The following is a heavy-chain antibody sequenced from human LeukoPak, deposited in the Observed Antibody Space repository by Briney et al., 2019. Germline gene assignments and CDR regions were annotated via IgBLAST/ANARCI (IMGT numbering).Heavy chain of an antibody. Sequence: SETLSLTCAVYGGSFSGYYWSWIRQPPGKGLEWIGEINHSGSTNYNPSLKSRVTISVDTPKNQFSLKLSSVTAADTAVYYCARGLGDTAMATPAFDIWGQGTMVTVSS. CDR2: INHSGST. J-gene: IGHJ3*02. D-gene: IGHD5-18*01. V-gene: IGHV4-34*01. CDR1: GGSFSGYY. CDR3: ARGLGDTAMATPAFDI.